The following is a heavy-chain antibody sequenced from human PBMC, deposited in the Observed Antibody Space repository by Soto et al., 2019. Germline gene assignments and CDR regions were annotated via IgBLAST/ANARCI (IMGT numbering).Heavy chain of an antibody. Sequence: SETLSLTCTVSGGSISSYYWSWIRQPPGKGLEWIGYIYDSGSTNYNPSLKSRVTISVDTSKNQFSLKLTNMGPMDTGTYYCARKGPEDWPLDYRGQGTLVTVPS. V-gene: IGHV4-59*01. CDR2: IYDSGST. CDR1: GGSISSYY. J-gene: IGHJ4*02. D-gene: IGHD3-9*01. CDR3: ARKGPEDWPLDY.